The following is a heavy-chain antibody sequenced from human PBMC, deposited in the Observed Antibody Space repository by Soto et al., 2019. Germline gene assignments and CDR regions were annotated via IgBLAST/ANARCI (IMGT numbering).Heavy chain of an antibody. D-gene: IGHD6-13*01. CDR2: ITWNSGYK. CDR3: AKGGSAALIAAAGTDNWLDP. Sequence: DVQLVESGGGLVQPGRSLRLSCVASGFSFDDYAMHWVRQVPGKGLEWVSGITWNSGYKLYADSVKGRFSISRDNAKNSLYLQMNRPRPEATALYYCAKGGSAALIAAAGTDNWLDPWGQGTLVTVSS. J-gene: IGHJ5*02. V-gene: IGHV3-9*01. CDR1: GFSFDDYA.